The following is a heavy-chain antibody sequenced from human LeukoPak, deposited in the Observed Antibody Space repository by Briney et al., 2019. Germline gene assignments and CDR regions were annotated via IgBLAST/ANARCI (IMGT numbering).Heavy chain of an antibody. CDR1: GGSISSYY. Sequence: SETLSLTCTVSGGSISSYYWSWIRQPPGKGLEWIGYIYTSGSTNYNPSLKSRVTISVDTSKNQFSLKLSSVTAADTAVYYCARQKCTSTSCLTKNAFDIWGQGTMVTVSS. V-gene: IGHV4-4*09. CDR3: ARQKCTSTSCLTKNAFDI. CDR2: IYTSGST. D-gene: IGHD2-2*01. J-gene: IGHJ3*02.